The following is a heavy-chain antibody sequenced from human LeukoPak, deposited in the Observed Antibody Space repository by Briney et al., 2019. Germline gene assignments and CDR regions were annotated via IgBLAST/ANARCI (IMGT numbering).Heavy chain of an antibody. CDR1: GFTFSSYW. CDR2: ISGSGGYT. J-gene: IGHJ4*02. CDR3: AKDTRRVGSTDY. Sequence: PGGSLRLSCAASGFTFSSYWMSWVRQAPGKGLEWVSAISGSGGYTYYADSVKGRFTISRDNSKNTLYLQMSSLRAEDTAVYYCAKDTRRVGSTDYWGQGTLVTVSS. D-gene: IGHD1-26*01. V-gene: IGHV3-23*01.